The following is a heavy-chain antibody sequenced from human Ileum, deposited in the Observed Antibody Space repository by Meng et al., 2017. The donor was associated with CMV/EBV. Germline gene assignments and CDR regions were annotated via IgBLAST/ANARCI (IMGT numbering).Heavy chain of an antibody. CDR1: GVTYRSYA. V-gene: IGHV1-18*01. CDR2: ISRETGNT. CDR3: ATITI. Sequence: PGDSVKVSCKTPGVTYRSYAISWVRQAPGQGLEWMGWISRETGNTFYAQRFRGRLTITADSSSDTFYMDLRNLRSDDTATYYCATITIWGQGTLVTVSS. D-gene: IGHD3-10*01. J-gene: IGHJ1*01.